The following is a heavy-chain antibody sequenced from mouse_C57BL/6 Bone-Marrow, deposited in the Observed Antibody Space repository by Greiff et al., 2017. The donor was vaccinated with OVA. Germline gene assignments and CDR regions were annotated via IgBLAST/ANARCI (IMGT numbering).Heavy chain of an antibody. J-gene: IGHJ4*01. CDR1: GYTFTSYW. V-gene: IGHV1-59*01. Sequence: QVQLQQPGAELVRPGTSVKLSCKASGYTFTSYWMHWVKQRPGQGLEWIGVIDPSDSYTNYNQKFKGKATLTVDTSSSTAYMQLSSLTSEDSAVYYCASGWLLPYYYAMDYWGQGTSVTVSS. CDR3: ASGWLLPYYYAMDY. D-gene: IGHD2-3*01. CDR2: IDPSDSYT.